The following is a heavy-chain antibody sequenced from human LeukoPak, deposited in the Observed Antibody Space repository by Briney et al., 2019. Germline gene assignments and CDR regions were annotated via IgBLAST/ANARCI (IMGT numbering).Heavy chain of an antibody. CDR3: AIEHCGGVCCHLPDWYFDL. D-gene: IGHD2-21*01. CDR1: GFTFSNYP. V-gene: IGHV3-64*01. CDR2: ISTNGGTT. J-gene: IGHJ2*01. Sequence: PGGSLRLSCAASGFTFSNYPMHWVRQAPGKGLEYVSGISTNGGTTYYPNSVKGRFTISRDNSKNTLYLQMGSLRAEDMALYYCAIEHCGGVCCHLPDWYFDLWGRGTPVTVSS.